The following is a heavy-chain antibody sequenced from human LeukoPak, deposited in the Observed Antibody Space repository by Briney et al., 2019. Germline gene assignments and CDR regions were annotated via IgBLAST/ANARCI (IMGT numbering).Heavy chain of an antibody. CDR2: MNPNSGNT. D-gene: IGHD1-26*01. CDR3: ARNSGSGSYDDY. CDR1: GYTFTSYD. V-gene: IGHV1-8*01. Sequence: ASVKVSCKASGYTFTSYDINWVRQATGQGLEWMGWMNPNSGNTGYAQKFQGRVTMTRNTSISTAYMELSSLRSENTAVYYCARNSGSGSYDDYWGQGTLVTVSS. J-gene: IGHJ4*02.